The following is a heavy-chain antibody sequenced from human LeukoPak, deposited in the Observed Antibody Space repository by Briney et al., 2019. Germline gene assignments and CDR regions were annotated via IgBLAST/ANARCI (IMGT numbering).Heavy chain of an antibody. CDR1: GYTFTCYY. Sequence: GASVKVSCKASGYTFTCYYMHWVRQAPGQGLEWMGWISAYNGNTNYAQKLQGRVTMTTDTSTSTAYMELRSLRSDDTAVYYCARDKRRYYVWGSYRYTALDYWGQGTLVTVSS. CDR2: ISAYNGNT. V-gene: IGHV1-18*04. J-gene: IGHJ4*02. CDR3: ARDKRRYYVWGSYRYTALDY. D-gene: IGHD3-16*02.